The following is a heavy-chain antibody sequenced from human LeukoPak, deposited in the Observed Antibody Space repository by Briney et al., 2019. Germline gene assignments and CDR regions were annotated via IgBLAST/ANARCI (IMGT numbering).Heavy chain of an antibody. V-gene: IGHV3-7*01. J-gene: IGHJ6*03. CDR1: GFTFSSYW. CDR3: ARDQDYMDV. CDR2: IKQYASEK. Sequence: PGRSLRLSCAASGFTFSSYWMSWVRHAQAKGLEWVANIKQYASEKYYVDPVKGRFTISRDNAKNSLYLQMNSLSAEDTAVYYCARDQDYMDVWGKGTTVTVSS.